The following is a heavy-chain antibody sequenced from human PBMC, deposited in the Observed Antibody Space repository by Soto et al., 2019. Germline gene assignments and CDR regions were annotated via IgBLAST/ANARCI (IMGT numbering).Heavy chain of an antibody. CDR1: GYTFTSYS. CDR3: TRQQLATNWFDP. J-gene: IGHJ5*02. Sequence: VQLVQSGAEVKKPGASVKVSCKASGYTFTSYSMHWVRQAPGPGLEWMGIINPSGGSTSYAQKFQGRVTMTRDTSTSTVYMELSSLRSEDTAVYYCTRQQLATNWFDPWGQGTLVTVSS. D-gene: IGHD6-13*01. V-gene: IGHV1-46*01. CDR2: INPSGGST.